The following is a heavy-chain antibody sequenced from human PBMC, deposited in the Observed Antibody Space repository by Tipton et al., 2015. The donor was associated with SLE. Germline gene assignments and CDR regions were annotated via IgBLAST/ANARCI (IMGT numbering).Heavy chain of an antibody. V-gene: IGHV3-48*03. Sequence: SLRLSCAASGFTFSAYEMNWVRQAPGKGLEWVSYISSSGSTVYYADSVKGRFTISRDNAKNSLYLQMSSLRAEDTVVYYCAREDFGEAFDIWGQGTMVTVSS. D-gene: IGHD2/OR15-2a*01. CDR1: GFTFSAYE. CDR2: ISSSGSTV. J-gene: IGHJ3*02. CDR3: AREDFGEAFDI.